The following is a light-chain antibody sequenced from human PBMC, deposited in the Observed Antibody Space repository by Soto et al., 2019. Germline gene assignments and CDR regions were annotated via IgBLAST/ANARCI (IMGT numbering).Light chain of an antibody. CDR1: SSDVGGYNY. V-gene: IGLV2-14*01. CDR2: DVS. CDR3: SSYTTSSTSHVV. J-gene: IGLJ2*01. Sequence: QSALTQPASVSGSPGQSITISCTGTSSDVGGYNYVSWYQQHQGKAPKLMIYDVSNRPSGVSNRVSGSKSGNTASLTISGLQAEDEADYYCSSYTTSSTSHVVFGGGTKLTVL.